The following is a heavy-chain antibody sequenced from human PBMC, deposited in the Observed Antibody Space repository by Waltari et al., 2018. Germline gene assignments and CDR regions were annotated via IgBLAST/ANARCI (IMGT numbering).Heavy chain of an antibody. Sequence: QVQLQESGPGLVKPSETLSLTCTVSGGSISSYYWSWIRQPPGKGLGWIGYIYYSGSTNYNPSLKSRVTISVDTSKNQFSLKLSSVTAADTAVYYCARQEYGSGRGGMDVWGQGTTVTVSS. D-gene: IGHD3-10*01. CDR2: IYYSGST. CDR1: GGSISSYY. V-gene: IGHV4-59*08. CDR3: ARQEYGSGRGGMDV. J-gene: IGHJ6*02.